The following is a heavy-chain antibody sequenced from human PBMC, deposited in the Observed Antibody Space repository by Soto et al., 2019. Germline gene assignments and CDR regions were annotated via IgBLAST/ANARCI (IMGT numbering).Heavy chain of an antibody. Sequence: VASVKVSCKASGYTFTGYYMHWVRQAPGQGLEWMGWINPNSGGTNYAQKFQGRVTMTRDTSISTAYMELSRLRSDDTAVYYCARAVSSGWYTLYFQHWGQGTLVTVSA. CDR1: GYTFTGYY. CDR2: INPNSGGT. V-gene: IGHV1-2*02. D-gene: IGHD6-19*01. J-gene: IGHJ1*01. CDR3: ARAVSSGWYTLYFQH.